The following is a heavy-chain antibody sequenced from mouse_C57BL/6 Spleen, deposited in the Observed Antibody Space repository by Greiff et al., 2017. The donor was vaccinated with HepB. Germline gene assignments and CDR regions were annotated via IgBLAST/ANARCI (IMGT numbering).Heavy chain of an antibody. V-gene: IGHV3-6*01. CDR1: GYSITSGYY. D-gene: IGHD2-5*01. Sequence: EVKLVESGPGLVKPSQSLSLTCSVTGYSITSGYYWNWIRQFPGNKLEWMGYISYDGSNNYNPSLKNRISITRDTSKNQFFLKLNSVTTEDTATYYCARGDSNYGFAYWGQGTLVTVSA. CDR3: ARGDSNYGFAY. CDR2: ISYDGSN. J-gene: IGHJ3*01.